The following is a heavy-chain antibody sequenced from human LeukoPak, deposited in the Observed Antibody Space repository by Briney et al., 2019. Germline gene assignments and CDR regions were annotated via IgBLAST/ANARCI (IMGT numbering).Heavy chain of an antibody. J-gene: IGHJ5*02. Sequence: GGSLRLSCAASGFTFSSYVMNWVRQAPGKGLEWVSVISSGGGSTYYADSVKGRFTISRDNSKNTLFLQMNSLRAEDTAVYYCAKGGYCSSTSCYVDWFDPWGQGILVTVSS. V-gene: IGHV3-23*01. CDR3: AKGGYCSSTSCYVDWFDP. CDR1: GFTFSSYV. CDR2: ISSGGGST. D-gene: IGHD2-2*01.